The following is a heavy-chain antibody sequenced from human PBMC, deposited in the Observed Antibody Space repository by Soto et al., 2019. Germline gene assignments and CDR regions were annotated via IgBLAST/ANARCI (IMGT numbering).Heavy chain of an antibody. Sequence: SDTLSLTCTVSGGSISSGGYYWSWIRQHPGKGLEWIGYIYYSGSTYYNPSLKSRVTISVDTSKNQFSLKLSSVTAADTAVYYCARDAPYYDSSGTLVSKFDYWGQGTLVTVSS. CDR1: GGSISSGGYY. V-gene: IGHV4-31*03. D-gene: IGHD3-22*01. CDR3: ARDAPYYDSSGTLVSKFDY. J-gene: IGHJ4*02. CDR2: IYYSGST.